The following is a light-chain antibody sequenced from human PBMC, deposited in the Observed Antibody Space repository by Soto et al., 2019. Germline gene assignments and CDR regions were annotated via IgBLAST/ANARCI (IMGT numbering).Light chain of an antibody. CDR3: QQYNDNWT. V-gene: IGKV1-5*03. Sequence: DIQMTQSPSTLSASVGDRVTITCRASQSISSWLAWYQQKPGTAPKLLIYKASTLQSGVPSRFSGSGSGTESTLTISSLQHDDSATYYCQQYNDNWTFGQGTKVEIK. CDR1: QSISSW. J-gene: IGKJ1*01. CDR2: KAS.